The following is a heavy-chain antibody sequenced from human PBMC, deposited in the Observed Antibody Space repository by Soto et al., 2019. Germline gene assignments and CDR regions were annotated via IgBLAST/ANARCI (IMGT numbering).Heavy chain of an antibody. D-gene: IGHD6-13*01. J-gene: IGHJ4*02. CDR2: ISWNSGSI. CDR1: GFTFDDYA. Sequence: GGSLRLSCAASGFTFDDYAMHWVRQAPGKGLEWVSGISWNSGSIGYADSVKGRFTISRDNAKNSLFLQMNGLRAEDRALFYGAKARHYHIAAAGIPFDYWGQGTLVTVSS. V-gene: IGHV3-9*01. CDR3: AKARHYHIAAAGIPFDY.